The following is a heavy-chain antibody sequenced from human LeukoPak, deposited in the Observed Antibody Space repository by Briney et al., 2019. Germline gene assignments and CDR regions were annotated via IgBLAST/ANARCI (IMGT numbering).Heavy chain of an antibody. Sequence: GECLKISCKGSGYSFTSYWIGWVRQMPGKGLEWMGIIYPGDSDTRYSPSFQGQVTISADKSISTAYLQWSSLKASDTAMYYCARHGNDYGDYAVAFDIWGHGTMVTASS. V-gene: IGHV5-51*01. J-gene: IGHJ3*02. CDR2: IYPGDSDT. CDR3: ARHGNDYGDYAVAFDI. D-gene: IGHD4-17*01. CDR1: GYSFTSYW.